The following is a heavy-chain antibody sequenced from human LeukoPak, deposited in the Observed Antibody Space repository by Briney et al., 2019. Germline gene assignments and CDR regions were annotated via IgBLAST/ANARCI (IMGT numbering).Heavy chain of an antibody. D-gene: IGHD3-10*01. V-gene: IGHV3-49*04. CDR2: IRSKAYGGTT. CDR1: GFTFGDYA. CDR3: TRVLLWFGEFYFDY. Sequence: GGSLRLSCTASGFTFGDYAMSWVRQAQGKGGEGEGLIRSKAYGGTTEYAASVNGRFTISRDDSKSIAYLQMNSLKTEDTAVYYCTRVLLWFGEFYFDYWGQGTLVTVSS. J-gene: IGHJ4*02.